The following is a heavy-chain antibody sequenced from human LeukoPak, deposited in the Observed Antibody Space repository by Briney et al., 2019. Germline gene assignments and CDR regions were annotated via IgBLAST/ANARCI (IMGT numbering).Heavy chain of an antibody. D-gene: IGHD2-15*01. CDR2: IYYSGST. CDR3: ARSVVAATLWFDP. CDR1: GVSISSYY. Sequence: KPSATLSLTCTGSGVSISSYYWSWLRQPPGKGLEWIGYIYYSGSTNYNPSLKSRVTISADTSKNQFSLKVSSVTAADTAVYYCARSVVAATLWFDPWGQGTLVTVSS. V-gene: IGHV4-59*01. J-gene: IGHJ5*02.